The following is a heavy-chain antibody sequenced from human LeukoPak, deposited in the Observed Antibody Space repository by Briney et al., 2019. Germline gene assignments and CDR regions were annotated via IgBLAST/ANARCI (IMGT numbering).Heavy chain of an antibody. V-gene: IGHV1-18*01. J-gene: IGHJ4*02. CDR1: GYTFTSYG. CDR2: ISAYNGNT. D-gene: IGHD3-16*01. CDR3: ARDYRVSWGTTDDFDY. Sequence: ASVKVSCKASGYTFTSYGISWVRQAPGQGLEWMGWISAYNGNTHYAQKPEGRVTMPTDTSTTTAPMDLRRLRSRDPAGYNGARDYRVSWGTTDDFDYWGQGTLVTVSS.